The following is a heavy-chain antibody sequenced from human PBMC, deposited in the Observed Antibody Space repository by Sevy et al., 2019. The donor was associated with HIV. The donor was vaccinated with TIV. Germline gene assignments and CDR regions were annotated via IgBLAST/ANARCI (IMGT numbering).Heavy chain of an antibody. CDR1: GYTFIKHP. Sequence: ASVKVSCKTSGYTFIKHPLSWVRQAPGRGLEWMGCIRTYNGETKYVQKFQGRATMTTDTSTSTAYMELRSLRSDDTAVYYCARDSDGSGRYYLDYFDSWGQGTLVTVSS. D-gene: IGHD3-22*01. V-gene: IGHV1-18*01. J-gene: IGHJ4*02. CDR3: ARDSDGSGRYYLDYFDS. CDR2: IRTYNGET.